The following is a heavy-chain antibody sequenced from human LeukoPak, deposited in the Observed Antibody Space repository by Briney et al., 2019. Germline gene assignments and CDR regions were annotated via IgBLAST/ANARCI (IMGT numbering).Heavy chain of an antibody. J-gene: IGHJ4*02. Sequence: SGGSLRLSCAASGFTFSSYGMHWVRQAPGKGLEWVAVISYDGSNKYYADSVKGRFTISRDNSKNTLYLQMNSLRAEDTAVYYCAKDPLTYYYDSSGYYPDYWGQGTLVTVSS. D-gene: IGHD3-22*01. CDR2: ISYDGSNK. CDR1: GFTFSSYG. V-gene: IGHV3-30*18. CDR3: AKDPLTYYYDSSGYYPDY.